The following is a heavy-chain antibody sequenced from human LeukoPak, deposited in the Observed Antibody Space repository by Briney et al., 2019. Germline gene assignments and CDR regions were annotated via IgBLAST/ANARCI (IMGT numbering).Heavy chain of an antibody. J-gene: IGHJ3*02. CDR3: ARESGSCDAFDI. CDR2: IYYSGST. D-gene: IGHD1-26*01. CDR1: GGSISSHY. V-gene: IGHV4-59*11. Sequence: SETLSLTCTVSGGSISSHYWSWIRQPPGKGLEWIGYIYYSGSTNYNPSLKSRVTISVDTSKNQLSLKLSSVTAADTAVYYCARESGSCDAFDIWGQGTMVTVSS.